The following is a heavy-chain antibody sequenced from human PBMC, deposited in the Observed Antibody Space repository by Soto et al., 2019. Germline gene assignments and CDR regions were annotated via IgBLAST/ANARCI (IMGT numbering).Heavy chain of an antibody. CDR2: IYTSGTT. D-gene: IGHD1-26*01. CDR3: AREGASGFGMAV. CDR1: DGSISSYY. Sequence: PSKTLSLTCNVYDGSISSYYWSWTRQPAGKALEWIGRIYTSGTTNYNPSLKSRATILVDTSKNQFSLKLSSVTAADTAVYYCAREGASGFGMAVWSHGRTVTVS. V-gene: IGHV4-4*07. J-gene: IGHJ6*02.